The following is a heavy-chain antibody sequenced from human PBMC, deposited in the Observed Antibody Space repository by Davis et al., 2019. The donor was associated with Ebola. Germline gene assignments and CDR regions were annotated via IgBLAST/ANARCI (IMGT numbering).Heavy chain of an antibody. CDR3: ARGSSWQIFDY. D-gene: IGHD6-13*01. J-gene: IGHJ4*02. CDR2: IYYSGST. V-gene: IGHV4-59*08. CDR1: GGSISSYY. Sequence: PSETLSLTCTVSGGSISSYYWSWIRQPPGKGLEWIGYIYYSGSTNYNPSLKSRVTISVDTSKNQFSLKLSSVTAADTAVYYCARGSSWQIFDYWGQGTLVTVSS.